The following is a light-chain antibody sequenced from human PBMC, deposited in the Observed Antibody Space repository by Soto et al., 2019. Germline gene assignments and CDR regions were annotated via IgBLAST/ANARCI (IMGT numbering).Light chain of an antibody. J-gene: IGLJ3*02. CDR2: DVS. CDR3: SSYTTSTSFIL. CDR1: SSDIGNYDF. Sequence: QSVLTQPASVSGSPGQSITISCTGTSSDIGNYDFVSWYQQVPGTAPKAMIYDVSSRPSGVSHRLSGSKSGNTASLTISGRQADDEAYYYCSSYTTSTSFILFGGGTKLTVL. V-gene: IGLV2-14*03.